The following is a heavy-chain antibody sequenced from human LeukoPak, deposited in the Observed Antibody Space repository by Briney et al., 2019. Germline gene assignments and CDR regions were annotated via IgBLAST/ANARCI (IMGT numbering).Heavy chain of an antibody. CDR3: VKDLTGTWSFDY. CDR2: IGPNGAST. Sequence: GGSLRLSCSTSGFTFSSHFMHWVRQAPGKGLEYVSSIGPNGASTLYADSVKGRFTISRDNSKNALYLQLTSLRLEDTALYYCVKDLTGTWSFDYWGQGTLVTVSS. V-gene: IGHV3-64D*06. J-gene: IGHJ4*02. CDR1: GFTFSSHF. D-gene: IGHD3-9*01.